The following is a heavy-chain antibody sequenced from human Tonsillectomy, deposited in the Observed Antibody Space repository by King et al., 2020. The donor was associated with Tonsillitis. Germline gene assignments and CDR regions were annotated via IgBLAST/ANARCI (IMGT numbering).Heavy chain of an antibody. CDR2: INDSVSNN. CDR1: GFTFSDYA. D-gene: IGHD6-13*01. CDR3: AKGPIASALHWYFDL. J-gene: IGHJ2*01. V-gene: IGHV3-23*04. Sequence: VQLVESGGGLVQPGGSLRLSCEGSGFTFSDYAMSWVRQGPGKGLEWVSSINDSVSNNYNADSVKGRFTIARDNSKNTLYLQMDSLRDEDTAVYYCAKGPIASALHWYFDLWGRGTLVTVSS.